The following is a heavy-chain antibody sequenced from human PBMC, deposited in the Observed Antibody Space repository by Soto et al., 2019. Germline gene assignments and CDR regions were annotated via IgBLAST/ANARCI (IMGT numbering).Heavy chain of an antibody. V-gene: IGHV3-23*01. CDR1: GFTFSSYA. CDR3: AKSYYSVPGNSAY. J-gene: IGHJ4*02. Sequence: PGGSLRLSCAASGFTFSSYAMGWVRQAPGKGLECISCISAGGGSSYYADSVKGRFTISRDSSKNTLYLQMNSLRAEDTAIYYCAKSYYSVPGNSAYWGQGSLVTVSS. D-gene: IGHD3-10*02. CDR2: ISAGGGSS.